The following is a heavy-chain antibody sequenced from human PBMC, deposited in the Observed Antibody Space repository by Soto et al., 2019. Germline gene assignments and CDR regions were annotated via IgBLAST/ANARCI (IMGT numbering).Heavy chain of an antibody. Sequence: PXESLKISCKGSGFNFSRFWIGWVRQMPGKGLEWMGIIYPGDSDTRYSPSFLGQVTISADKSISTAYLQWSSLEASDTAMYYCARVSPWTGTTYWPYYYYGMDVWGQGSTVTVSS. J-gene: IGHJ6*02. D-gene: IGHD1-7*01. CDR2: IYPGDSDT. CDR1: GFNFSRFW. CDR3: ARVSPWTGTTYWPYYYYGMDV. V-gene: IGHV5-51*01.